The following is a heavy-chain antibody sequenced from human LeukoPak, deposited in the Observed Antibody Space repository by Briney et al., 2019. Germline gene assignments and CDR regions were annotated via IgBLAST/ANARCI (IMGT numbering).Heavy chain of an antibody. CDR1: GFTFSSYS. V-gene: IGHV3-21*06. CDR3: ARAATYYFDSGVYYYLPLDF. D-gene: IGHD3-22*01. Sequence: GSLRLSCAASGFTFSSYSMTWVRQAPGKGLEWVSSINSGSSYIYYGDSVKGRFIISRDNAKNSLYLQMNTLKAEDTAVYYCARAATYYFDSGVYYYLPLDFWGQGTLVTVSS. CDR2: INSGSSYI. J-gene: IGHJ4*02.